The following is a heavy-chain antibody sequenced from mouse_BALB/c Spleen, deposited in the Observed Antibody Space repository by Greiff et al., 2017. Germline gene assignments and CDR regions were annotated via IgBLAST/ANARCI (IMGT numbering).Heavy chain of an antibody. CDR3: ARSGGNYYAMDY. CDR2: ISTYYGDA. CDR1: GYTFTDYA. Sequence: QVQLQQSGAELVRPGVSVKISCKGSGYTFTDYAMHWVKQSHAKSLEGIGVISTYYGDASYNQKFKGKATMTVDKSSSTAYMELARLTSEDSAIYYCARSGGNYYAMDYWGQGTSVTVSS. D-gene: IGHD2-1*01. J-gene: IGHJ4*01. V-gene: IGHV1S137*01.